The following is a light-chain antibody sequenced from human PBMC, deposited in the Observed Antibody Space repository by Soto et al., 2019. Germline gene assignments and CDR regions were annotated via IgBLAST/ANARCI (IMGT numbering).Light chain of an antibody. CDR1: QGIRDE. J-gene: IGKJ1*01. V-gene: IGKV1-6*01. Sequence: AIQVTQSPSSLSASVGDRVTISCRASQGIRDELGWYQQKPGKAPMLLIYAASSLQSGVPSRFRGSGSGTDFILTISSLQPEDFATYYCLQDYNYPWTFGQGTKVEIK. CDR2: AAS. CDR3: LQDYNYPWT.